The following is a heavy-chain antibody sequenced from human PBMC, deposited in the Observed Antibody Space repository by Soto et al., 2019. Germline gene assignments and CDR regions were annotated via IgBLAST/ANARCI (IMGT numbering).Heavy chain of an antibody. J-gene: IGHJ6*02. V-gene: IGHV4-39*01. CDR3: ARHRSYCGGDCPDGMDV. Sequence: SETLSLTCTVSGGSISSSSYYWGWIRQPPGKGLEWIGSIYYSGSTYYNPSLKSRVTISVDTSKNQFSLKLSSVTAADTAVYYCARHRSYCGGDCPDGMDVWGQGTTVT. CDR2: IYYSGST. CDR1: GGSISSSSYY. D-gene: IGHD2-21*02.